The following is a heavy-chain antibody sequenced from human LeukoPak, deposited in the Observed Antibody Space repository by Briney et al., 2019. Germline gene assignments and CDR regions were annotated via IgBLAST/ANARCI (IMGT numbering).Heavy chain of an antibody. CDR2: INPNSGVT. D-gene: IGHD3-10*01. CDR1: GYTFTGYY. J-gene: IGHJ4*02. Sequence: ASVKVSCKASGYTFTGYYMHWVRQAPGQGLEWMGWINPNSGVTNYAQKFQGRVTMTRDTSISTAYMELSRLRSDDTAVYYCARTGYGPGSYLAHDYWGQGTLVTVSS. CDR3: ARTGYGPGSYLAHDY. V-gene: IGHV1-2*02.